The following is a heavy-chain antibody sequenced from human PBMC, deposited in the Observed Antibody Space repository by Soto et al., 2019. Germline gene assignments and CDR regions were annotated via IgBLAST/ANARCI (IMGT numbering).Heavy chain of an antibody. CDR3: ARSQGSSTSLEIYYYYYYGMDV. Sequence: ASVKVSCKASGYTFTSYDINWVRQATGQGLEWMGGIIPNTGKADYAQKFQGRVTITRDDSTSTVYMELSSLRSEDTAVYFCARSQGSSTSLEIYYYYYYGMDVWGQGTTVTVSS. CDR2: IIPNTGKA. V-gene: IGHV1-8*01. D-gene: IGHD2-2*01. CDR1: GYTFTSYD. J-gene: IGHJ6*02.